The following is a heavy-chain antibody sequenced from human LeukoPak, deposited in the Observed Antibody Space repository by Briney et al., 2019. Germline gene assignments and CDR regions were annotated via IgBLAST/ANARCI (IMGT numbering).Heavy chain of an antibody. J-gene: IGHJ6*02. CDR1: GFTFSSYA. D-gene: IGHD2-2*01. V-gene: IGHV3-30-3*01. Sequence: GGSLRLSCAASGFTFSSYAMHWVRQAPGKGLEWVAVISYDGSNKYYADSVKGRFTISRDNSKNTLYLQMNSLRAEDTAVYYCARGHIVVVPAAHVVYYYYGMDVWGQGTTVTVSS. CDR3: ARGHIVVVPAAHVVYYYYGMDV. CDR2: ISYDGSNK.